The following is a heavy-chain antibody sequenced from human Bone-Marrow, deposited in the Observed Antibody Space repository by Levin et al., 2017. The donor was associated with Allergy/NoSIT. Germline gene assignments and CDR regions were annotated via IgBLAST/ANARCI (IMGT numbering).Heavy chain of an antibody. CDR1: GFTFSGYT. CDR2: ISSSDSYI. J-gene: IGHJ4*02. Sequence: GGSLRLSCVASGFTFSGYTLNWVRQAPGRGLEWVASISSSDSYIYYADSVKGRFTISRYNAKRSLYLQMDSLRAEDSALYYCARDSEGHCSGGSCSRFDHWGLGTLVTVSS. D-gene: IGHD2-15*01. CDR3: ARDSEGHCSGGSCSRFDH. V-gene: IGHV3-21*01.